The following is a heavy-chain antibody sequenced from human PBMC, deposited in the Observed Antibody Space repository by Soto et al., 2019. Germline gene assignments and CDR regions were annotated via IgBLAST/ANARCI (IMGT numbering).Heavy chain of an antibody. CDR2: IWYDGSNK. V-gene: IGHV3-33*01. J-gene: IGHJ4*02. CDR3: ASGDYYGSGSYIYSGIDY. CDR1: GFSFSSYG. D-gene: IGHD3-10*01. Sequence: QVQLVESGGGVVQPGRSLRLSCAASGFSFSSYGMHWVRQAPGKGLEWMAIIWYDGSNKYYAESVKGRFTISRDNSRNRLFLQMNSLRAEDTAVYYCASGDYYGSGSYIYSGIDYWGQGTLVTVSS.